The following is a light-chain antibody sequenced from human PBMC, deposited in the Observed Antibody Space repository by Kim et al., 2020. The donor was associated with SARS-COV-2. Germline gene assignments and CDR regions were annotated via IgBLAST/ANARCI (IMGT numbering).Light chain of an antibody. Sequence: GKTVTLSCTRSSGSIASDYVQWYQQRPGSAPPTVIYEDNQRPSGVPDRFSGSIDSSSNSASLTISGLKTEDEADYYCQSYDSSNWVFGGGTQLTVL. CDR3: QSYDSSNWV. CDR2: EDN. CDR1: SGSIASDY. J-gene: IGLJ3*02. V-gene: IGLV6-57*03.